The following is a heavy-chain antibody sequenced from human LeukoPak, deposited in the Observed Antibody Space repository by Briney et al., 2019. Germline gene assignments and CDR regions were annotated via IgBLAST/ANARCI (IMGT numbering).Heavy chain of an antibody. CDR3: ATSPYGDRIHY. J-gene: IGHJ4*02. CDR1: VYTFTSYD. CDR2: MNPNSGNT. V-gene: IGHV1-8*01. Sequence: ASVKVSCKASVYTFTSYDINWVRQATGQGLEWMGWMNPNSGNTGYAQKFQGRVTITRNTSISTAYMEMSSLRSEDTAVYYCATSPYGDRIHYWDQGTLVTVSS. D-gene: IGHD4-17*01.